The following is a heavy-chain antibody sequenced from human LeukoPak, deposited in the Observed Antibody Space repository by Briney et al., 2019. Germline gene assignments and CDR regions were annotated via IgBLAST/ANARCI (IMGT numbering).Heavy chain of an antibody. CDR1: GYTFTSYD. Sequence: ASVKVSCKASGYTFTSYDINWVRQATGQGLEWMGWISAYNGNTNYAQKLQGRVTMTTDTSTSTAYMELRSLRSDDTAVYYCARDRLTIFGVVIMGSFDYWGQGTLVTVSS. CDR2: ISAYNGNT. D-gene: IGHD3-3*01. V-gene: IGHV1-18*01. CDR3: ARDRLTIFGVVIMGSFDY. J-gene: IGHJ4*02.